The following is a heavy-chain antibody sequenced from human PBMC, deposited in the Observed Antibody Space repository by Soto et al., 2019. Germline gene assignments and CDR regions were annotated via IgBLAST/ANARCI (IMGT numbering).Heavy chain of an antibody. D-gene: IGHD2-2*01. Sequence: QVQLGEAGGGGVQPGRSRRLSCEASGFTFSSYGMHWVRTAPGKGLEWVAVISYDGSNKYYADSVKGRFTISRDNSKNTLYLKMNSLRADDTAVYYCAKVVPAARDSNWFDPWGQGTMVTVSS. V-gene: IGHV3-30*18. CDR3: AKVVPAARDSNWFDP. CDR1: GFTFSSYG. CDR2: ISYDGSNK. J-gene: IGHJ5*02.